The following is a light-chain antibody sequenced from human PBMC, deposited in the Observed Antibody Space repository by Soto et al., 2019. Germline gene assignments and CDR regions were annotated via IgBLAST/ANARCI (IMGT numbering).Light chain of an antibody. CDR2: GGS. Sequence: EIVMTQSPATLSLSPGERATLSCRASESVKSNYLAWYQQKPGQAPRLLIYGGSSRATGIPVRFSGSGSETDFTLTITRLEPEDFAVYYCQQYSSSRTFGQGTKVDI. CDR3: QQYSSSRT. CDR1: ESVKSNY. V-gene: IGKV3-20*01. J-gene: IGKJ1*01.